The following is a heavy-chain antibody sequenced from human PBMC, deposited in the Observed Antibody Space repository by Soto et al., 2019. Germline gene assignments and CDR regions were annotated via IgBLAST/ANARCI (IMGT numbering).Heavy chain of an antibody. J-gene: IGHJ4*02. V-gene: IGHV1-46*02. CDR2: IDPSGGDT. CDR1: GYTFNRHY. CDR3: AKRRGVGLTRSSFDY. Sequence: QVQLGQSGAEGRKPGASVKVSCKASGYTFNRHYIQWVRQAPGQGLEWMGMIDPSGGDTNYAKKFQGRVTLTSDTSTSTVYMELSSLRSEDTAVYYCAKRRGVGLTRSSFDYWGPGTLVIVSS. D-gene: IGHD1-26*01.